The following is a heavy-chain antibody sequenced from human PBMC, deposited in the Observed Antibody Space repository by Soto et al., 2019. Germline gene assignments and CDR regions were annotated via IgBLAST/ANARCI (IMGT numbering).Heavy chain of an antibody. V-gene: IGHV3-23*01. CDR3: AKDMYYDFWSGSDWFDP. D-gene: IGHD3-3*01. J-gene: IGHJ5*02. CDR2: ISGSGGST. CDR1: GFTFSSYA. Sequence: EVQLLESGGGLVQPGGSLRLSCAASGFTFSSYAMSWVRQAPGKGLEWVSAISGSGGSTYYADSVKGRFTISRDNSKNTLYLKMNSLRAEDTAVYYCAKDMYYDFWSGSDWFDPWVQGTLVTVSS.